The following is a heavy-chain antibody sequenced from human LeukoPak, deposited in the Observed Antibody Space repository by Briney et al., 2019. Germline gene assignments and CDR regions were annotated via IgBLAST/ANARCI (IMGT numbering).Heavy chain of an antibody. J-gene: IGHJ3*02. V-gene: IGHV1-69*05. CDR1: GGTFSSYA. Sequence: ASVKVSCKASGGTFSSYAISWVRQAPGQGLEWMGGIIPIFGTANYAQKFQGRVTITTDESTSTAYMELSSLRSEDTAVYYCACVPDYYDSSNRAFDIWGQGTMVTVSS. CDR2: IIPIFGTA. D-gene: IGHD3-22*01. CDR3: ACVPDYYDSSNRAFDI.